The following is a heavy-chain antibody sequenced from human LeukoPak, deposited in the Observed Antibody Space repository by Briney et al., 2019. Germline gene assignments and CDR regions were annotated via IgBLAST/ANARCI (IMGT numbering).Heavy chain of an antibody. CDR1: GFTFSSYA. CDR2: ILGSDART. V-gene: IGHV3-23*01. CDR3: ARGKPSYYAMDV. D-gene: IGHD3-10*01. Sequence: GGSLRLSCAASGFTFSSYAMIWVRQAPGKGLEWVSSILGSDARTYYADSVEGRFIISRDNSKNMLYLQMNSLRAEDTAVYYCARGKPSYYAMDVWGQGTTVTVSS. J-gene: IGHJ6*02.